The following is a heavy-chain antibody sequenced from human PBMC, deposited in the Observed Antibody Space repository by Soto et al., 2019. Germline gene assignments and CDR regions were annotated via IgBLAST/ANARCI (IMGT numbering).Heavy chain of an antibody. J-gene: IGHJ4*02. CDR1: GYTFTSYG. CDR2: INAGNGNT. CDR3: ARQIYDSDTGPNFQYYFDS. D-gene: IGHD3-22*01. Sequence: ASVKVSCKASGYTFTSYGIHWVRQAPGQRLEWTGWINAGNGNTKYSEKFQGRVTITRDTSASTAYLELSSLRSEDTAVYYCARQIYDSDTGPNFQYYFDSWGQGTPVTVSS. V-gene: IGHV1-3*01.